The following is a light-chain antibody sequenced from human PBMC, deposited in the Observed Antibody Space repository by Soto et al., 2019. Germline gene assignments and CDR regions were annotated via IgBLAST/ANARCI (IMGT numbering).Light chain of an antibody. Sequence: HSALTQAPSGSGFPGQSGSISCTRTSSDVGGHNFVSWYQQHPGKAPKFLIYEVTKRPSGVPDRFSGSKSGITASLTVSGLQADDEAYYYCSAYAGNNNPVIFGGGTKVTVL. CDR2: EVT. V-gene: IGLV2-8*01. CDR3: SAYAGNNNPVI. J-gene: IGLJ2*01. CDR1: SSDVGGHNF.